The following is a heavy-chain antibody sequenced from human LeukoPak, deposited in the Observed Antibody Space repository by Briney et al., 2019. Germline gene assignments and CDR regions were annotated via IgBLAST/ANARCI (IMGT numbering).Heavy chain of an antibody. CDR2: IYHSGST. J-gene: IGHJ6*03. CDR1: GYSISSGCY. Sequence: KASETLSLTCAVSGYSISSGCYWGWIRQPPGKGLEWIGSIYHSGSTYYNPSLKSRVTISVDTSKNQFSLKLSSVTAADTAVYYCARDYDATKDYYYYYMDVWGKGTTVTVSS. CDR3: ARDYDATKDYYYYYMDV. V-gene: IGHV4-38-2*02. D-gene: IGHD1-26*01.